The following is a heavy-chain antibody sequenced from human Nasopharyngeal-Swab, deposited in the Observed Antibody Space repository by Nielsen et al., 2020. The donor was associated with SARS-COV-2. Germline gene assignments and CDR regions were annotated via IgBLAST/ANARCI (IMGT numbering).Heavy chain of an antibody. Sequence: SVTVSCMCSLYILIRYGLSGVRQPPGQGREWMGWISPYNGNTNYAQKLQGRVTITTDTSTRTAYMEMRNLRSDDTAVYCCASDSVDTAMVRNYYGMDVWGQGTTVTVSS. CDR3: ASDSVDTAMVRNYYGMDV. CDR1: LYILIRYG. CDR2: ISPYNGNT. J-gene: IGHJ6*02. V-gene: IGHV1-18*01. D-gene: IGHD5-18*01.